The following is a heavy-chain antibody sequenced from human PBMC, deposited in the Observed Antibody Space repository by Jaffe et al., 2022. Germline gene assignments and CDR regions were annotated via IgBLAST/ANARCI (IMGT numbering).Heavy chain of an antibody. V-gene: IGHV3-15*01. Sequence: EVQLVESGGGLVKPGGSLRLSCAASGFTFSNAWMSWVRQAPGKGLEWVGRIKSKTDGGTTDYAAPVKGRFTISRDDSKNTLYLQMNSLKTEDTAVYYCTTTYYDFWSGSSEFDYWGQGTLVTVSS. D-gene: IGHD3-3*01. CDR3: TTTYYDFWSGSSEFDY. CDR1: GFTFSNAW. J-gene: IGHJ4*02. CDR2: IKSKTDGGTT.